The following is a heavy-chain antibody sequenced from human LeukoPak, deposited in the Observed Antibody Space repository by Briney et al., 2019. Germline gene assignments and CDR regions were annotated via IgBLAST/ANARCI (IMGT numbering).Heavy chain of an antibody. CDR3: ARGRCIVGATRYTPALGAFDI. D-gene: IGHD1-26*01. J-gene: IGHJ3*02. CDR1: GGSFSGYY. Sequence: SGTLSLASAVYGGSFSGYYWSWIRQPPGKGLKWIAEINNSGSTNYDASVKSRVHISVDTCKNQLSMQLGSVTAADTDVYDCARGRCIVGATRYTPALGAFDIWGQGTMVTVSS. CDR2: INNSGST. V-gene: IGHV4-34*01.